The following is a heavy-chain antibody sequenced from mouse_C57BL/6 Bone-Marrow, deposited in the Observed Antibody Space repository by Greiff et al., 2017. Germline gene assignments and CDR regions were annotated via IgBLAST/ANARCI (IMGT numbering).Heavy chain of an antibody. CDR2: IYPSDSET. CDR3: ARCYDSGHYYAMDY. D-gene: IGHD2-4*01. Sequence: QVQLQQPGAELVRPGSSVKLSCKASGYTFTSYWMDWVKQRPGQGLEWIGNIYPSDSETHYNQKFKDKATLTVDKSSSTAYMQLSSLTSEDSAVYYCARCYDSGHYYAMDYWGQGTSVTVSS. V-gene: IGHV1-61*01. J-gene: IGHJ4*01. CDR1: GYTFTSYW.